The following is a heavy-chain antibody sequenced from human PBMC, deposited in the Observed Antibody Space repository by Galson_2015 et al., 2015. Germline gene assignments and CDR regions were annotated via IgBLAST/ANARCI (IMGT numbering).Heavy chain of an antibody. Sequence: ETLSLTCAVSGGSISSSNWWSWVRQPPGKGLEWIGEIYHSGSTNYNPSLKSRATISVDKSKNQFSLKLSSVTAADTAVYYCARLCIVGATTGWFDPWGQGTLVTASS. J-gene: IGHJ5*02. D-gene: IGHD1-26*01. CDR2: IYHSGST. CDR3: ARLCIVGATTGWFDP. CDR1: GGSISSSNW. V-gene: IGHV4-4*02.